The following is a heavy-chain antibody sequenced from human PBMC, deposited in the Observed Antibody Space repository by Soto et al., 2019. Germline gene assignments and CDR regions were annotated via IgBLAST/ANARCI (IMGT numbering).Heavy chain of an antibody. V-gene: IGHV4-59*01. CDR1: GGSISSYY. Sequence: SETLSLTCTVSGGSISSYYWRCIRQPPWKGLEWIVYIYYSGSTNYNPSLKSRVTISVDTSKNQFSLKLSSVTAADTAVYYCARIDDVYGMDVWGQGTTVTVSS. J-gene: IGHJ6*01. CDR3: ARIDDVYGMDV. CDR2: IYYSGST. D-gene: IGHD1-1*01.